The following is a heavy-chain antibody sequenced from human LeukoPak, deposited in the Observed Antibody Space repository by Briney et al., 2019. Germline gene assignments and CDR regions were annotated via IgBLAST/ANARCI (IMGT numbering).Heavy chain of an antibody. CDR2: ISGSGGST. CDR1: GFTFSSYA. V-gene: IGHV3-23*01. D-gene: IGHD1-1*01. Sequence: GGSLRFSCAASGFTFSSYAMSWVRQAPGKGLEWVSAISGSGGSTYYADSVKGRFTISRDNSENTLYLQMNSLRAEDTAVYYCAKSGGARTGTESDYWGQGTWSPSPQ. J-gene: IGHJ4*02. CDR3: AKSGGARTGTESDY.